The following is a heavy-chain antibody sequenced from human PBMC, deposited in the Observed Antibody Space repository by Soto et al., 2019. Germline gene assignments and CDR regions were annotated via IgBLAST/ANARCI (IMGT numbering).Heavy chain of an antibody. J-gene: IGHJ6*02. V-gene: IGHV5-51*01. CDR3: ARLRITGYSHYFSCMDV. CDR1: GYSFTSYW. D-gene: IGHD3-9*01. CDR2: IYPGDSDT. Sequence: PGESLKISCKGSGYSFTSYWIGWVRQMPGKGLEWMGIIYPGDSDTRYSPSVQGQVTISADKSISTAYLQWSGLKASDTAMFYCARLRITGYSHYFSCMDVWGQVTTVTVCS.